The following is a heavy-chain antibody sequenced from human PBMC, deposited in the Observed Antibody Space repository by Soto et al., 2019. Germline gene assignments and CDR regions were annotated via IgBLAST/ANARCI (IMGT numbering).Heavy chain of an antibody. CDR3: AKGTKYCSSGVCSVFDY. CDR2: INWNSGNI. D-gene: IGHD2-8*01. V-gene: IGHV3-9*01. J-gene: IGHJ4*02. Sequence: VQVAESGGGSVQPGRSLRLSCEASGFSFDEYAMHWVRQVPGKGLEWVSSINWNSGNIGYADSVRGRFTISRDNAKNSLYPQMNSLRPEDTAFYYCAKGTKYCSSGVCSVFDYWGQGTLVTVSS. CDR1: GFSFDEYA.